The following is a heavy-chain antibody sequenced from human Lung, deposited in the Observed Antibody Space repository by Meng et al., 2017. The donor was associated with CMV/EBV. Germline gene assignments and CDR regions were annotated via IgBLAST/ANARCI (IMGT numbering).Heavy chain of an antibody. CDR2: INPYTGDT. CDR1: GYTFTDFY. D-gene: IGHD3-3*01. Sequence: ASVKVSXKASGYTFTDFYIHWVRLAPGQGLEWMGRINPYTGDTHFAQNFQGRVTMTRDTSISTAYMELTSLKSDDTAVYYCARDPIAGVWSGYHEYWGQGALVXVSS. J-gene: IGHJ4*02. V-gene: IGHV1-2*02. CDR3: ARDPIAGVWSGYHEY.